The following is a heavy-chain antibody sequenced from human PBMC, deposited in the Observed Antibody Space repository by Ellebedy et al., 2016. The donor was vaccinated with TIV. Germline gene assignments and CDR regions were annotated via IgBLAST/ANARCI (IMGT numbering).Heavy chain of an antibody. Sequence: GGSLRLXCAASGFTFSSYWMHWVRQAPGKGLVWVSRINSDGSSTSYADSVKGRFTISRDNAKNTLYLQMNSLRAEDTAVYYCARVPYYYDSSGYGYYYYYGMDVWGQGTTVTVSS. CDR3: ARVPYYYDSSGYGYYYYYGMDV. CDR2: INSDGSST. J-gene: IGHJ6*02. CDR1: GFTFSSYW. V-gene: IGHV3-74*01. D-gene: IGHD3-22*01.